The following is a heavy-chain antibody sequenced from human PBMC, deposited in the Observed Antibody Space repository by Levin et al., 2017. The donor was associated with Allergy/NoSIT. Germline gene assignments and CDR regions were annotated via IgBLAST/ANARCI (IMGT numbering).Heavy chain of an antibody. D-gene: IGHD5-18*01. V-gene: IGHV4-59*08. J-gene: IGHJ4*02. CDR2: ISYSGST. Sequence: SQTLSLTCTVSGGSISSSYWSWIRQPPGKGLEWIGYISYSGSTNYNPSLKSRVTISVDTSKNQFSLKLSSVTAADTAVYYCARHEYSYGYAGFLDYWGQGTLVTVSS. CDR3: ARHEYSYGYAGFLDY. CDR1: GGSISSSY.